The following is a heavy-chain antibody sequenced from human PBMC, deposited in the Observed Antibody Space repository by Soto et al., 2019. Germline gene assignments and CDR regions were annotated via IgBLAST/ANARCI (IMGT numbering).Heavy chain of an antibody. V-gene: IGHV2-5*02. CDR3: AHQTYYYGSGTIDV. Sequence: QITLKESGPTLLKPTQTLTLTCTFSGFSLSTSGVGVVWIRQPPGKALQWLALIYWDDDERFSPSLRNRLTITKDTSKNQVVLTMTYMDPVDTATYYCAHQTYYYGSGTIDVWGQGTTVTVSS. CDR1: GFSLSTSGVG. CDR2: IYWDDDE. J-gene: IGHJ6*02. D-gene: IGHD3-10*01.